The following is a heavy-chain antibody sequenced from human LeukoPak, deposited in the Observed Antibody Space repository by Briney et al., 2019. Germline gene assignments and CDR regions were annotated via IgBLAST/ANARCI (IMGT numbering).Heavy chain of an antibody. Sequence: ASVKVSCKASGYTFTSYGISWVRQAPGQGLEWMGWMNPNSGNTGYAQKFQGRVTITRNTSISTAYMELSSLRSEDTAVYYCARDPEIVVALWGQGTLVTVSS. J-gene: IGHJ4*02. CDR2: MNPNSGNT. CDR3: ARDPEIVVAL. V-gene: IGHV1-8*03. CDR1: GYTFTSYG. D-gene: IGHD3-22*01.